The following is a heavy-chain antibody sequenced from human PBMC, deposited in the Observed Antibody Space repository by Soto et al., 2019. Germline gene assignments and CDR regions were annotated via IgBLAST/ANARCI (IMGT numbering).Heavy chain of an antibody. Sequence: QVQLQESGPGLVKPSQTLSLTCSISGASISSDDYYWSWFRQPPGNGLEWIGYISYSGSTYYNPSLKSRITISVDTSTTQFSLILSSVTAADTAVFYCAREVNTYYGMDVWGQGTTVTVSS. CDR1: GASISSDDYY. J-gene: IGHJ6*02. V-gene: IGHV4-30-4*01. CDR3: AREVNTYYGMDV. CDR2: ISYSGST.